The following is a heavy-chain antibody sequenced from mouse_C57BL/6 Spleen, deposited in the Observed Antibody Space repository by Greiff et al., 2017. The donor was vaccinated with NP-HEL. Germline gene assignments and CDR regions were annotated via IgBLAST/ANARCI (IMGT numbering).Heavy chain of an antibody. J-gene: IGHJ4*01. CDR2: IDPENGDP. CDR1: GFHIKDDY. V-gene: IGHV14-4*01. CDR3: TTGNYGSSADYYAMDY. Sequence: EVQLQQSGAELVRPGASVKLSCTASGFHIKDDYMHWVKQRPDQGLEWIGWIDPENGDPAYASKFPGTATIPADTSSNTAYLQLSSLTSEDTAVYYCTTGNYGSSADYYAMDYWGQGTSVTVSS. D-gene: IGHD1-1*01.